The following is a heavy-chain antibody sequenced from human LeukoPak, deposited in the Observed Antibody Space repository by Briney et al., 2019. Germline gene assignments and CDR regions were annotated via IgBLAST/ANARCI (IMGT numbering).Heavy chain of an antibody. CDR3: ARATPYCSSTSCTIFDY. CDR1: GFTFSSYS. V-gene: IGHV3-21*01. Sequence: PGGSLRLSCAASGFTFSSYSMNWVRQAPGKGLEWVSSISSSSSYIYYADSVKGRFTISRDNAKNSLYLQMNSLRAEDTAVYYCARATPYCSSTSCTIFDYWGQGTLVTVSS. D-gene: IGHD2-2*01. CDR2: ISSSSSYI. J-gene: IGHJ4*02.